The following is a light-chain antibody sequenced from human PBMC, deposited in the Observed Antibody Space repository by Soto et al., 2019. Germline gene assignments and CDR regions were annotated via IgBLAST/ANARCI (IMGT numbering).Light chain of an antibody. CDR1: SSNIGSSY. Sequence: QSVLTQPPSASGTPGQRVTISCSGSSSNIGSSYVYWYQQVPGTAPKLLIYRNNQRPSGVPDRFSGSKSGTSASLAIIGLRSEDEADYYCAAWDDSLSGPVFGGGTQLTVL. V-gene: IGLV1-47*01. CDR3: AAWDDSLSGPV. J-gene: IGLJ2*01. CDR2: RNN.